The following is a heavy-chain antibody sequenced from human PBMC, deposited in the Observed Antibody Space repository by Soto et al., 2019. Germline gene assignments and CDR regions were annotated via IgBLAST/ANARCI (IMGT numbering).Heavy chain of an antibody. V-gene: IGHV3-23*01. J-gene: IGHJ4*02. CDR2: ISASGGST. D-gene: IGHD6-19*01. CDR3: TGTVAAAY. Sequence: VQLLESGGGLGQPGGSLTLSCAASGFTFSSFVMNWVRQAPGKGLEWVSSISASGGSTYYADSVKDRFTISRDNSKNTLYVQMNSLRAEDTAVYYCTGTVAAAYWGQGALVTVSS. CDR1: GFTFSSFV.